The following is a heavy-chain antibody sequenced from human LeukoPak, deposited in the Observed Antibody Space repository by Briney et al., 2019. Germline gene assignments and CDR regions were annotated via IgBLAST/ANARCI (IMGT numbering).Heavy chain of an antibody. CDR3: ASSRSYCSSTSCYPNWFDP. J-gene: IGHJ5*02. CDR1: GGSISSYY. V-gene: IGHV4-59*01. D-gene: IGHD2-2*01. Sequence: SETLSLTCTVSGGSISSYYWSWIRQPPGKGLEWIGYIYYSGSTNYNPSLKSRVTISVDTSKNQFSLKLSSVTAADTAVDYCASSRSYCSSTSCYPNWFDPWGQGTLVTGSS. CDR2: IYYSGST.